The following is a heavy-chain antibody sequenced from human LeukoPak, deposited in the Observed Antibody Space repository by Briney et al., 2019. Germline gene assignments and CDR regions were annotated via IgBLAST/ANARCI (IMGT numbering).Heavy chain of an antibody. V-gene: IGHV4-61*02. D-gene: IGHD6-13*01. CDR3: ARCPIPRYSSSWDYYYYYMDV. J-gene: IGHJ6*03. CDR1: GGSISSGSYY. Sequence: SETLSLTCTVSGGSISSGSYYWSWIRQPAGKGLEWIGRIYTSGSTNYNPSLKSRVTMSVDTSKNQFSLKLSSVTAADTAVYYCARCPIPRYSSSWDYYYYYMDVWGKGTTVTASS. CDR2: IYTSGST.